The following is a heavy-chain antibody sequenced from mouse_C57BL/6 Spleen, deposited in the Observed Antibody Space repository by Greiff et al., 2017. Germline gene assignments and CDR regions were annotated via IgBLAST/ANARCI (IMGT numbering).Heavy chain of an antibody. CDR3: AAYYSNHYAMDY. J-gene: IGHJ4*01. CDR2: IYPGDGDT. CDR1: GYAFSSYW. Sequence: QVQLQQSGAELVKPGASVKISCKASGYAFSSYWMNWVKQRPGKGLEWIGQIYPGDGDTNYNGKFKGKATLTADKSSSTAYMQLSSLTSEDSAVYFCAAYYSNHYAMDYWGQGTSVTVSS. V-gene: IGHV1-80*01. D-gene: IGHD2-5*01.